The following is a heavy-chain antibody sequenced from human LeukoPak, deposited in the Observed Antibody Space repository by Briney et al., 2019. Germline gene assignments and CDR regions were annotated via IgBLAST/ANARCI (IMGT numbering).Heavy chain of an antibody. CDR3: ARGKIAAVQPTF. CDR2: IWYDGSNK. J-gene: IGHJ3*01. CDR1: GFTFSSYG. D-gene: IGHD6-13*01. V-gene: IGHV3-33*01. Sequence: GGSLRLSCAASGFTFSSYGMHWVRQAPGKGLEWVAVIWYDGSNKYYADSVKGRFTISRDNSKNTLYLQMNSLRAEDTAVYYCARGKIAAVQPTFWGQGTMVTVSS.